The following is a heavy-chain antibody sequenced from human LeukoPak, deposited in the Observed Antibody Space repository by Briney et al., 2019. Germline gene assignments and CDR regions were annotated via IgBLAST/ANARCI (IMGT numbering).Heavy chain of an antibody. Sequence: PGGSLRLSCAASGFTFDDYAMHWVRQAPGKGLEWVSGISWNSGSIGYADSVKGRFTISRDNAKNSLYLQMNSLRAEDTAVYFCAKDGGVERDIVVIPAAVDSWGQGTLVTVSS. D-gene: IGHD2-2*01. CDR1: GFTFDDYA. CDR3: AKDGGVERDIVVIPAAVDS. J-gene: IGHJ4*02. V-gene: IGHV3-9*01. CDR2: ISWNSGSI.